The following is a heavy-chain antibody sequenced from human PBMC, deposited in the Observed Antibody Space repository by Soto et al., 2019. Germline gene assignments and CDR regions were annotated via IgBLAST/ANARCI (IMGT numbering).Heavy chain of an antibody. V-gene: IGHV4-59*01. Sequence: SETLSLTCTVSGGSISSYYWSWIRQPPGKGLEWIGYIYYSGSTNYNPSLKSRVTISVDTSKNQFPLKLSSVTAADTAVYYCARAGTYYDILTGGGAFDIWGQGTMVTVSS. J-gene: IGHJ3*02. CDR2: IYYSGST. CDR1: GGSISSYY. CDR3: ARAGTYYDILTGGGAFDI. D-gene: IGHD3-9*01.